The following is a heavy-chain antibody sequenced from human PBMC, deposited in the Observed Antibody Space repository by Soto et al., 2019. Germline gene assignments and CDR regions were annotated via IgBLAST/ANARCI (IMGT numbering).Heavy chain of an antibody. D-gene: IGHD7-27*01. J-gene: IGHJ5*02. V-gene: IGHV4-4*07. CDR3: LRDGPKNLRAWGDP. Sequence: PSETVSLTCTVSGASISGFYWRCIRKSAGKGLEWIGRIYATGTTDYNPSLKSRVMMSVDTSKKQFSLKLRSVTAADTAVEYWLRDGPKNLRAWGDPWGQG. CDR1: GASISGFY. CDR2: IYATGTT.